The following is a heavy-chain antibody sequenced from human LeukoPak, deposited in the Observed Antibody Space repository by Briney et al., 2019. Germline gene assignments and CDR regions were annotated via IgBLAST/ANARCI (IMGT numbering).Heavy chain of an antibody. CDR3: AREGGFVVVPAAMGYPAFDI. CDR2: INPNSGGT. Sequence: ASVKVSCKASGGTFSSYAISWVRQAPGQGLEWMGWINPNSGGTSYAQKFQGRVTMTRDTSISTAYMELSRLRSDDTAVYYCAREGGFVVVPAAMGYPAFDIWGQGTMVTVSS. D-gene: IGHD2-2*01. J-gene: IGHJ3*02. V-gene: IGHV1-2*02. CDR1: GGTFSSYA.